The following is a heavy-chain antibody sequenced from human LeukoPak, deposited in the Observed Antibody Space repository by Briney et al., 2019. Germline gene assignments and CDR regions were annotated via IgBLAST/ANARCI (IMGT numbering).Heavy chain of an antibody. CDR3: ARGLGNFDY. CDR1: GFTFSNYE. J-gene: IGHJ4*02. CDR2: ISTSGTIE. D-gene: IGHD1-26*01. Sequence: GGSLRLSCAASGFTFSNYEMNWVRQAPGKGLEWISYISTSGTIEYHADSVKGRFTISRDHARNSLYLQMNSLRAEDTAVYYCARGLGNFDYWGQGTLVTVSS. V-gene: IGHV3-48*03.